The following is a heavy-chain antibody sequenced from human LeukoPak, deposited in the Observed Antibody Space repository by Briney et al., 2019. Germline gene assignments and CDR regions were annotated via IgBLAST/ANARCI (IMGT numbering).Heavy chain of an antibody. CDR2: ISAYNGNT. CDR1: GYTFTSYG. D-gene: IGHD3-10*01. CDR3: ARDMTYYYGSGTSYGMDV. V-gene: IGHV1-18*01. J-gene: IGHJ6*02. Sequence: ASVKVSCKASGYTFTSYGISWVRQAPGQGLEWMGWISAYNGNTNYAQKLQGRVTTTTDTSTSTAYMELRSLRSDDTAVYYCARDMTYYYGSGTSYGMDVWGQGTTVTVSS.